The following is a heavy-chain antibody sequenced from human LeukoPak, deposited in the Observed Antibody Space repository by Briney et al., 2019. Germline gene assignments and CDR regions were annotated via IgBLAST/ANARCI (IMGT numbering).Heavy chain of an antibody. CDR2: MCYTGRT. D-gene: IGHD1-26*01. Sequence: PSETLSLTCTVSGGSISSSTYYWGWIRQPPGKGLEWIGSMCYTGRTYYNPSLKSRVTISVDTSKNQFSLRLRSVTAADTAVYYCARQGGSYIWFDPWGQGTLVTVSS. CDR3: ARQGGSYIWFDP. J-gene: IGHJ5*02. CDR1: GGSISSSTYY. V-gene: IGHV4-39*01.